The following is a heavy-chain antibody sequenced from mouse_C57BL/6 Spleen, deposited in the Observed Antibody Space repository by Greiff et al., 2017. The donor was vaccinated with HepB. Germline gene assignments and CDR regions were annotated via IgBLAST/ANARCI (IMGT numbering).Heavy chain of an antibody. CDR2: IWRGGST. D-gene: IGHD1-1*01. CDR1: GFSLTSYG. Sequence: VQLQESGPGLVQPSQSLSITCTVSGFSLTSYGVHWVRQSPGKGLEWLGVIWRGGSTDYNAAFMSRLSITKDNSKSQVFFKMNSLQADDTAIYYCAKKGGDYYGSSYDYAMDYWGQGTSVTVSS. J-gene: IGHJ4*01. CDR3: AKKGGDYYGSSYDYAMDY. V-gene: IGHV2-5*01.